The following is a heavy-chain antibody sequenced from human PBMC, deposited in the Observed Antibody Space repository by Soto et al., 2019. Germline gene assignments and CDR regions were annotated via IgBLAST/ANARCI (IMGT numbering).Heavy chain of an antibody. V-gene: IGHV3-9*01. CDR1: GFTFDDYD. Sequence: EVQLVESGGGLVQPGRSLRLSCAASGFTFDDYDMHWVRQAPGQGLEWVSGISWNRGSIGYADSVKGRFTISRDTAKNALYLQINSLRAEVTALYYCARGYSFPYYFDYWGQGTLVTVSS. CDR3: ARGYSFPYYFDY. D-gene: IGHD5-18*01. J-gene: IGHJ4*02. CDR2: ISWNRGSI.